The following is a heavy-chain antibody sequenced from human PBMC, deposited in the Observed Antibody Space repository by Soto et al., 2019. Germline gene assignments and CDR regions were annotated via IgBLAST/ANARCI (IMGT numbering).Heavy chain of an antibody. CDR2: VSGSTINT. CDR1: GFTFSNFA. J-gene: IGHJ4*02. Sequence: EVQLLESGGGLVQPGGSLRLSCAASGFTFSNFAINWVRQAPGKGLEWVSAVSGSTINTYYADSVKGRFTISRDNSKNTVELPMNSPGADDTAVYYCAKRGADHRDNPWYFYFRGQGALVTVSS. D-gene: IGHD1-20*01. CDR3: AKRGADHRDNPWYFYF. V-gene: IGHV3-23*01.